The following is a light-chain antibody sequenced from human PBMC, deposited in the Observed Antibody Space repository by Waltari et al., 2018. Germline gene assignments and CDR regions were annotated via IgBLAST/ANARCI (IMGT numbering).Light chain of an antibody. CDR3: QQYSNWPPWT. J-gene: IGKJ1*01. Sequence: EVVMTQSPVTLSVSPGERATPSCRSSQTVSNNLAWYQPKPGQAPRLVMYDASTRASGLPARFSGTGSGREFTLTINSLQSEDVAIYYCQQYSNWPPWTFGQGTTVEIK. CDR1: QTVSNN. CDR2: DAS. V-gene: IGKV3-15*01.